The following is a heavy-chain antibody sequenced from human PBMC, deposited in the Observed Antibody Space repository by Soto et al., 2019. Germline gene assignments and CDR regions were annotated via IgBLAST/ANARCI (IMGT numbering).Heavy chain of an antibody. D-gene: IGHD2-15*01. CDR2: FDPEDGET. CDR1: GYTLTELS. CDR3: ATWWGVVVVAATPYYFDY. V-gene: IGHV1-24*01. J-gene: IGHJ4*02. Sequence: ASVKVSCKVSGYTLTELSMHWVRQAPGKGLEWMGGFDPEDGETIYAQKFQGRVTMTEDTSTDTAYMELSSLRSEDTAVYYCATWWGVVVVAATPYYFDYWGQGTLVTVSS.